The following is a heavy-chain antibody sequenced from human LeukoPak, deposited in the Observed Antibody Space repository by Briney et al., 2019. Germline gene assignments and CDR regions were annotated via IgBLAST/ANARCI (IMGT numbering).Heavy chain of an antibody. Sequence: ASVKVSCKVSGYTLTESSMHWVRQAPGKGLEWMGGFDPEDGETIYAQKFQGRVTMTEDTSTDTAYMELSSLRSEDTAVYYCATGVSFALGAYYFDYWGQGTLVTVSS. V-gene: IGHV1-24*01. CDR2: FDPEDGET. D-gene: IGHD1-26*01. J-gene: IGHJ4*02. CDR3: ATGVSFALGAYYFDY. CDR1: GYTLTESS.